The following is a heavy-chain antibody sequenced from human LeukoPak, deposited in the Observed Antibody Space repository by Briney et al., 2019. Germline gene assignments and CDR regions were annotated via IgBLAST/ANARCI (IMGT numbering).Heavy chain of an antibody. V-gene: IGHV3-43*02. Sequence: PGGSLRLSCAASGFTFDDYAMHWVRQAPGKGLEWVSLISGDGGSTYYADSVKGRLTISRDNSKNSLYLQMNSLRTEDTALYYCAKAFYYGSGSYYPLYGMDVWGQGTTVTVSS. J-gene: IGHJ6*02. D-gene: IGHD3-10*01. CDR3: AKAFYYGSGSYYPLYGMDV. CDR1: GFTFDDYA. CDR2: ISGDGGST.